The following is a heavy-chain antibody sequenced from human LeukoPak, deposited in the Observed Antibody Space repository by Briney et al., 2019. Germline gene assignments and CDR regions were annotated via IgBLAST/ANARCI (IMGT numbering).Heavy chain of an antibody. J-gene: IGHJ6*02. V-gene: IGHV1-18*01. D-gene: IGHD3-10*01. CDR3: ARDRSPPYYYYGMDV. Sequence: ASVKVSCKASGYTFTSYGIRWVRQAPGQGLEWMGWISAYNGNTNYAQKLQGRVTMNTDTSTSTAYTELRSLRSDDQAVDYCARDRSPPYYYYGMDVWGQGTTVTVSS. CDR2: ISAYNGNT. CDR1: GYTFTSYG.